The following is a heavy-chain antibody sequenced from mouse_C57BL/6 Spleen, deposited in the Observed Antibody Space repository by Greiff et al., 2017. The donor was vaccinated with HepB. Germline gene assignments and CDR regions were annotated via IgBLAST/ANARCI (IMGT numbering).Heavy chain of an antibody. CDR2: INPGSGGT. D-gene: IGHD1-1*02. CDR1: RYAFTNYL. V-gene: IGHV1-54*01. J-gene: IGHJ2*01. Sequence: QVQLQQSGAELVRPGTSVKVSCKASRYAFTNYLIEWVKQRPGQGLEWIGVINPGSGGTNYNEKFKGKATLTADKSSSTAYMQLSSLTSEDSAVYFCARGRGLGSLDYWGQGTTLTVSS. CDR3: ARGRGLGSLDY.